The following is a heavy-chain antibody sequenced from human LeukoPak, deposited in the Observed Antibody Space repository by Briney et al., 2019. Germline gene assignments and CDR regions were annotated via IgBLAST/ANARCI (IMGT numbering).Heavy chain of an antibody. Sequence: GGSLRLSCAASGFTFSSYTMSWVRQAPGKGLEWVSAISGSGGSTYYADSVKGRFTISRDNSKNTLYLQMNSLRAEDTAVYYCAKGPKWYDSSGYPGFDYWGQGTLVTVSS. D-gene: IGHD3-22*01. V-gene: IGHV3-23*01. CDR3: AKGPKWYDSSGYPGFDY. CDR2: ISGSGGST. CDR1: GFTFSSYT. J-gene: IGHJ4*02.